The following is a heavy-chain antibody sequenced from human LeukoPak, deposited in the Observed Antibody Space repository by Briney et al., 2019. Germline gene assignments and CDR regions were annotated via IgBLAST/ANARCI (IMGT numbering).Heavy chain of an antibody. V-gene: IGHV4-4*07. D-gene: IGHD3-22*01. CDR3: ARDFRYYYDSSGYPAYWYFDL. Sequence: SETLSLTCTVSGGSISSYYWSWIRQPAGKGLEWIGRIYTSGSTNYNPSLKSRVTMSVDTSKNQFSLKLSSVTAADTAVYYCARDFRYYYDSSGYPAYWYFDLWGRGTLVTVSS. J-gene: IGHJ2*01. CDR2: IYTSGST. CDR1: GGSISSYY.